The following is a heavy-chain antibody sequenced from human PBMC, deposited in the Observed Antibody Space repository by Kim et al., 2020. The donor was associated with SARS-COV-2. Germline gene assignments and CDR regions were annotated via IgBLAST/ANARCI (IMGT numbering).Heavy chain of an antibody. V-gene: IGHV1-69*13. Sequence: SVKVSCKASGGTFSSYAISWVRQAPGQGLEWMGGIIPIFGTANYAQKFQGRVTITADESTSTAYMELSSLRSEDTAVYYCARDGISYDSSGSSNAFDIWGQGTMVTVSS. CDR2: IIPIFGTA. J-gene: IGHJ3*02. CDR1: GGTFSSYA. CDR3: ARDGISYDSSGSSNAFDI. D-gene: IGHD3-22*01.